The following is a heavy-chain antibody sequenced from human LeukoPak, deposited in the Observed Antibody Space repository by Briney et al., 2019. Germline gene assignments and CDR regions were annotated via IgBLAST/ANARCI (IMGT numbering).Heavy chain of an antibody. J-gene: IGHJ5*02. Sequence: ASVKVSCKASGGTFSSYAISWVRQAPGQGLEWMGGIIPIFGTANYAQKFQGRVTITADESTSTAYMELSSLRSEDTAVYYCARELSSLVGWSDPWGQGTLVTVSS. D-gene: IGHD2-2*01. CDR1: GGTFSSYA. V-gene: IGHV1-69*13. CDR2: IIPIFGTA. CDR3: ARELSSLVGWSDP.